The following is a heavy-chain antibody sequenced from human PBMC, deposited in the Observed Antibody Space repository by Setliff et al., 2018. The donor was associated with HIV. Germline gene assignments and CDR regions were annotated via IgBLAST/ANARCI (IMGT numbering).Heavy chain of an antibody. V-gene: IGHV1-46*01. D-gene: IGHD2-15*01. J-gene: IGHJ5*02. CDR1: GYTFTSYY. CDR2: IHPSGGST. Sequence: ASVKVSCKASGYTFTSYYIHWVRQTPGQGLEWMGVIHPSGGSTSYAQSFQDRVTMTRDTSTSTVYMELSSLRSEDTAVYYCARVRYCSGGSCYGGEYWFDPWGQGTLVTVSS. CDR3: ARVRYCSGGSCYGGEYWFDP.